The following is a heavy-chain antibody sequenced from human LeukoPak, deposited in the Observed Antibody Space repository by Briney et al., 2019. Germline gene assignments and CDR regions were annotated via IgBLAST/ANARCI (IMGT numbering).Heavy chain of an antibody. CDR2: IYYSGST. Sequence: KSSETLSLTCTVYGGSISSSSYYWGWIRQPPGKGLQWIGSIYYSGSTYYNPSLKRRVTISVDTSKNQFSLKLSSVTAADTAVYYCARAPQLDDAFGIWGQRTMVTVSS. CDR3: ARAPQLDDAFGI. CDR1: GGSISSSSYY. D-gene: IGHD6-13*01. J-gene: IGHJ3*02. V-gene: IGHV4-39*07.